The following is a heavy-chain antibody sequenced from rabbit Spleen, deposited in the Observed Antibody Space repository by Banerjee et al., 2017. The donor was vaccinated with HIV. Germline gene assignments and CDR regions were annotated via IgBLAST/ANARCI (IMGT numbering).Heavy chain of an antibody. J-gene: IGHJ4*01. CDR2: IDIGSSGFT. CDR3: ARDLPSVVGWNFNL. V-gene: IGHV1S40*01. Sequence: QSLEESGGGLVKPGASLTLTCKASRLSFNSGYDMCWVRQAPGKGLEWIACIDIGSSGFTYFATWAKGRFTISKTSSTTVTLQMTRLTAADTATYFCARDLPSVVGWNFNLWGPGTLVTVS. CDR1: RLSFNSGYD. D-gene: IGHD1-1*01.